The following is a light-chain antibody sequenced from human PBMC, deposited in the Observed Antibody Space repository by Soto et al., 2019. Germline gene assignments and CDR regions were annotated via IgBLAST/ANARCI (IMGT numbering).Light chain of an antibody. V-gene: IGKV3-15*01. CDR1: QSISSN. CDR3: QQYNNWPST. CDR2: GTS. J-gene: IGKJ5*01. Sequence: EIVLTQSPGTLSLSPGERVTLSCRASQSISSNYLAWYQQKAGQAPRLLIFGTSTRATGIPARFSGRGSGTEFTLTISSLQFEDFAVYYCQQYNNWPSTFGQGTRME.